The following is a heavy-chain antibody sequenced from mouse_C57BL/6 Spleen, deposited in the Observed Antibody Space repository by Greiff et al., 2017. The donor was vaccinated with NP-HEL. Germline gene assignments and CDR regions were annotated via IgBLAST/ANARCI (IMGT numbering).Heavy chain of an antibody. J-gene: IGHJ1*03. CDR1: GYTFTSYG. Sequence: QVQLQQSGAELARPGASVKLSCKASGYTFTSYGISWVKQRTGQGLEWIGEIYPRSGNTYYNEKFKGKATLTADKSSSTAYLELRSLTSADSAVYFCDTTVVAPYWYFDVWGTGTTVTVSS. CDR3: DTTVVAPYWYFDV. D-gene: IGHD1-1*01. V-gene: IGHV1-81*01. CDR2: IYPRSGNT.